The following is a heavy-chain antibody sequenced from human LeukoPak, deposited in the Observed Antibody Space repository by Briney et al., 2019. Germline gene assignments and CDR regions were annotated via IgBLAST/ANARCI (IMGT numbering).Heavy chain of an antibody. Sequence: ASVKVSCKASGYTFTGYYMHWVRQAPGQGPEWMGWINPNSGGTNYAQKFQGRVTMTRDTSISTAYMELSRLRSDDTAVYYCARDRPRLRYFEPFDYWGQGTLVTVSS. J-gene: IGHJ4*02. CDR2: INPNSGGT. CDR1: GYTFTGYY. D-gene: IGHD3-9*01. V-gene: IGHV1-2*02. CDR3: ARDRPRLRYFEPFDY.